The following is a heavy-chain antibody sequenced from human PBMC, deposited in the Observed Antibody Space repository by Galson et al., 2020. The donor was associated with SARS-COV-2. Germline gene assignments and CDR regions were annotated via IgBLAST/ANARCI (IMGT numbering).Heavy chain of an antibody. CDR1: VGSLSDYY. J-gene: IGHJ4*02. D-gene: IGHD6-13*01. CDR2: ISHSGST. Sequence: SETLSLTCAVYVGSLSDYYWTWIRQPPGKGLEWIGAISHSGSTNYNPSLKSRVTISVDTSKNQFSLRLTSVTAADTAVYYCARRADSSSWFGFDYWGQGTLVTVSA. V-gene: IGHV4-34*01. CDR3: ARRADSSSWFGFDY.